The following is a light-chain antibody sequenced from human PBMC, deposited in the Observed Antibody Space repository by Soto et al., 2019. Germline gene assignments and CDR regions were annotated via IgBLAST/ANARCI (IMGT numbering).Light chain of an antibody. CDR2: LGS. Sequence: DIVMTQSPLSLPVTPGEPASISCRSSQSLLHSNGYNYLDWYLQKPGQSPQLLIYLGSNRASGVPDRFSGSGSGKGFTLKISRVEAEDVGVYYCMQALQTPLPFGGGTKVEIK. CDR1: QSLLHSNGYNY. V-gene: IGKV2-28*01. J-gene: IGKJ4*01. CDR3: MQALQTPLP.